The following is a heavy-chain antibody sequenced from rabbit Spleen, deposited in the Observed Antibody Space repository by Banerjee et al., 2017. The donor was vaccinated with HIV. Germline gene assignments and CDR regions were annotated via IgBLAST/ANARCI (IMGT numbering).Heavy chain of an antibody. D-gene: IGHD2-1*01. CDR1: GFSFSRGYD. J-gene: IGHJ4*01. CDR3: ARDVGYGDFGYAAM. V-gene: IGHV1S40*01. CDR2: IYTDNSKT. Sequence: KESGGGLVKPGASLTLTCKASGFSFSRGYDMCWVRQAPGKGLEWIACIYTDNSKTYYANWAKGRFTVSKTSSPSVTLQMTSLTVADTATYFCARDVGYGDFGYAAMWGPGTLVTVS.